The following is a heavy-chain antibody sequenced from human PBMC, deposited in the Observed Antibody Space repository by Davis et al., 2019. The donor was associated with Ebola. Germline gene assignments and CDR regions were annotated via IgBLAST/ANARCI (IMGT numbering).Heavy chain of an antibody. CDR1: GYTFTSYA. Sequence: AASVTVSCKASGYTFTSYAMHWVRQAPGQRLEWMGWLNAGNGNTNYAQKLQGSVTMTTDTSTSTAYMELRSLRSDDTAVYYCARGGGSYSVDYWGQGTLVTVSS. CDR2: LNAGNGNT. V-gene: IGHV1-3*01. CDR3: ARGGGSYSVDY. D-gene: IGHD1-26*01. J-gene: IGHJ4*02.